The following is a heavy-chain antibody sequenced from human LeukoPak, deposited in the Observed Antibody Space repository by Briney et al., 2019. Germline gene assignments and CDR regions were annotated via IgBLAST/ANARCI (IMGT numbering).Heavy chain of an antibody. V-gene: IGHV3-7*01. J-gene: IGHJ4*02. CDR1: GFTFSSYW. CDR3: AREVVLSTSAWFEY. Sequence: PGGSLRLSCAVSGFTFSSYWMSWVSQAPGKGLEWVANIKEDGTEKYYQDSVRGRFTISRDNAKNSLYLQMNSLRAEDTAVYYCAREVVLSTSAWFEYWGQGTLVTVSS. CDR2: IKEDGTEK. D-gene: IGHD3-22*01.